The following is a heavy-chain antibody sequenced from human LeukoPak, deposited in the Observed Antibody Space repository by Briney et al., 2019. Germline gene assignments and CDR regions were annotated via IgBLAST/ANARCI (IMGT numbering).Heavy chain of an antibody. CDR1: GFIFSHHG. CDR2: IRADAVTT. D-gene: IGHD2-2*01. CDR3: VKDDGWDQYAN. J-gene: IGHJ4*02. Sequence: PGGSVRLSCATSGFIFSHHGMNWVRQAPGKGLEWVSGIRADAVTTYYADSVKGRFIISRDNSKNTVYLQMNSLSAEDAAVYYCVKDDGWDQYANWGQGTLVTVSS. V-gene: IGHV3-23*01.